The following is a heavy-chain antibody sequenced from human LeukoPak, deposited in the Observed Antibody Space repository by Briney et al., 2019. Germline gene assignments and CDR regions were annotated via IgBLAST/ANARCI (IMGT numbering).Heavy chain of an antibody. V-gene: IGHV4-59*01. Sequence: TLETLSLTCTVSGGSISSYYWSWIRQPPGKGLEWIGYIYYSGSTNYSPSLKSRVTISVDTSKNQFSLKLSSVTAADTAVYYCARIRVSYYYYMDVWGKGTTVTVSS. CDR1: GGSISSYY. J-gene: IGHJ6*03. CDR3: ARIRVSYYYYMDV. CDR2: IYYSGST. D-gene: IGHD6-13*01.